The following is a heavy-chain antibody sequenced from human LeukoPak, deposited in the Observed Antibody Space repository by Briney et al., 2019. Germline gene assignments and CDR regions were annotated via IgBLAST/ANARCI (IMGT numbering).Heavy chain of an antibody. CDR1: RFTFSSYS. D-gene: IGHD6-19*01. J-gene: IGHJ3*02. V-gene: IGHV3-21*01. CDR2: ISSSSSYI. Sequence: GGSLRLSCAASRFTFSSYSMNWVRQAPGKGLEWVSSISSSSSYIYYADSVKGRFTISRDNAKNSLYLQMNSLRAEDTAVYYCARDPTLNPGFIGVGAFDIWGQGTMVTVSS. CDR3: ARDPTLNPGFIGVGAFDI.